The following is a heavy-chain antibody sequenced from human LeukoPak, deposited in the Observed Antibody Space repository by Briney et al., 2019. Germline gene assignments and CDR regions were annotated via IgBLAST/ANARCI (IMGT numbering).Heavy chain of an antibody. Sequence: GGSLRLSCAASGFTFDDYTMHWVRQAPGKGLEWVSLISWDGGSTYYADPVKGRFTISRDNSKNSLYLQMNSLRTEDTALYYCAKGGHGVYYYYGMDVWGQGTTVTVSS. CDR2: ISWDGGST. J-gene: IGHJ6*02. CDR3: AKGGHGVYYYYGMDV. D-gene: IGHD3-10*01. CDR1: GFTFDDYT. V-gene: IGHV3-43*01.